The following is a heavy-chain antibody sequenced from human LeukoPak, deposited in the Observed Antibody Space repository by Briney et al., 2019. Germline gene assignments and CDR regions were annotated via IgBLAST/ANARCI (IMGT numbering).Heavy chain of an antibody. CDR2: IIPIFGTA. J-gene: IGHJ5*02. CDR1: GGTFSSYA. CDR3: ARGYQLLYRDRGFDP. D-gene: IGHD2-2*02. Sequence: ASVKVSCKASGGTFSSYAISWVRQAPGQGLEWMGGIIPIFGTANYAQKFRGRVTITADESTSTAYMELSSLRSEDTAVYYCARGYQLLYRDRGFDPWGQGTLVTVSS. V-gene: IGHV1-69*13.